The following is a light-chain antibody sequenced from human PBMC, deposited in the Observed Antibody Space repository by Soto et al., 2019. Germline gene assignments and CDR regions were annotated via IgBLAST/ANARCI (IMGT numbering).Light chain of an antibody. J-gene: IGKJ1*01. V-gene: IGKV3-20*01. CDR2: GAS. CDR3: QQYGSSSWT. CDR1: QSVTYDQ. Sequence: EVVLTQSPDTLSLSPWERATLSCRASQSVTYDQLAWYRQTPGQAPRLLINGASSRATGIPDRFSGSGSGTDFTLTISRLEPEDFAVYYCQQYGSSSWTFGQGTKVDIK.